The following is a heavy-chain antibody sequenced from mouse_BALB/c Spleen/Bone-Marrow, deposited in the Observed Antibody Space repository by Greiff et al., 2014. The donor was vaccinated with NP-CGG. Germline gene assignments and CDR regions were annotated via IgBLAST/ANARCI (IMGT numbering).Heavy chain of an antibody. J-gene: IGHJ2*01. CDR2: IFPGTGTT. CDR3: ARKGISTVIATAYYFDY. V-gene: IGHV1S132*01. Sequence: QVQLKESGAELVKPGASVKLSCKTSGYTFTSYWIQWVKQRPGQGLGWIGEIFPGTGTTYYNEKFKDKATLTIDTSSSTAYMQLSSLTSEDSAVYFCARKGISTVIATAYYFDYWGQGSTPTVSS. D-gene: IGHD2-4*01. CDR1: GYTFTSYW.